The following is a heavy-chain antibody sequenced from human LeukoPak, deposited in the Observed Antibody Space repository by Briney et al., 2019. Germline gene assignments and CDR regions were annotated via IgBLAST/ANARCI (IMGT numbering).Heavy chain of an antibody. Sequence: SETLSLTRTVSGGSIRSSNYYWGWIRQPPGKGLEWIGSIHYSGYTYYNSSLKSRVTISVDTSKNQFSLKVSSVTAADTAVYYCARGLLHGGNSYYDQWGQGTLVTVSS. CDR2: IHYSGYT. V-gene: IGHV4-39*07. J-gene: IGHJ4*02. CDR3: ARGLLHGGNSYYDQ. D-gene: IGHD4-23*01. CDR1: GGSIRSSNYY.